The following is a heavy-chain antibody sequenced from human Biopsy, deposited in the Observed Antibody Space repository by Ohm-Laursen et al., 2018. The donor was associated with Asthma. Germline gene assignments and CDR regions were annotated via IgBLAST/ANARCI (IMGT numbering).Heavy chain of an antibody. Sequence: SLRLSCSASGFSFNSYGMHWVRQAPGKGLEWVAVMSFDGRQTYYVDSVKGRFTISRDNSKNTLYLQMNSLRAEDTAVYYCAKESRRDGYNRRNYYFDYWGQGTLVTVSS. J-gene: IGHJ4*02. CDR2: MSFDGRQT. V-gene: IGHV3-30*18. CDR3: AKESRRDGYNRRNYYFDY. D-gene: IGHD5-24*01. CDR1: GFSFNSYG.